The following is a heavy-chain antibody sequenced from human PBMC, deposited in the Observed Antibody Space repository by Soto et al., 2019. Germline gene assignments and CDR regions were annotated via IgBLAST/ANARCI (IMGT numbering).Heavy chain of an antibody. V-gene: IGHV5-51*01. CDR1: GYRFSSYW. CDR2: IYPGDSDT. Sequence: XESLKISCKGAGYRFSSYWIAWVRQMPGKGLEWMGIIYPGDSDTIYSPSFQGQVTMSVDKSNSTAYLQWSSLKASDTAMYYCARQGSNGAYYYYGMDVWGQGTTVTVSS. CDR3: ARQGSNGAYYYYGMDV. D-gene: IGHD2-8*01. J-gene: IGHJ6*02.